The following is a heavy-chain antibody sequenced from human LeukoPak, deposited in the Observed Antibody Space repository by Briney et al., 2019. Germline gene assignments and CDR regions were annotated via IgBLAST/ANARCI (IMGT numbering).Heavy chain of an antibody. D-gene: IGHD1-26*01. J-gene: IGHJ4*02. V-gene: IGHV4-59*01. CDR3: ARSKYSGSYGD. Sequence: NPSETLSLTCTVSADSINNYYWTWLRQPPGKGLEWIGYIYNSGSTNYNTSLKSRVTISMDTSKNQFSLKLSSVTAADTAVYYCARSKYSGSYGDWGQGTLVTVSS. CDR1: ADSINNYY. CDR2: IYNSGST.